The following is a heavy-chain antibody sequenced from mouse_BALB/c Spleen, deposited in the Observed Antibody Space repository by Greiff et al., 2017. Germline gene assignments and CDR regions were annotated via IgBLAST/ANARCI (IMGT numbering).Heavy chain of an antibody. CDR3: ARQGVRRDCLDG. Sequence: QVQLKESGPGLVAPSQSLSITCTVSGFSLTDYGVSWIRQPPGKGLEWLGVIWGGGSTYYNSALKSRLSISKDNSKSQAFLQMNSLQTDDTAMYYWARQGVRRDCLDGWGQGTTLTGSA. D-gene: IGHD1-2*01. CDR1: GFSLTDYG. J-gene: IGHJ2*01. CDR2: IWGGGST. V-gene: IGHV2-6-5*01.